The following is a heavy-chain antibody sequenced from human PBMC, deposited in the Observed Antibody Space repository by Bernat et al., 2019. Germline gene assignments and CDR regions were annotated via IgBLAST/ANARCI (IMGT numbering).Heavy chain of an antibody. D-gene: IGHD3-10*01. CDR2: ISVSGGST. CDR1: GFTFSSYA. V-gene: IGHV3-23*01. Sequence: EVQLLESGGGLVQPGGSLRLSCAASGFTFSSYAMSWVRQAPGKGLEWVSAISVSGGSTYYADAVKGRFTISRDNSKNTLYLQMNSLRAEDTAVYYCAKGRGSYYYGSGSFKYYYYYGMDVWGQGTTVTVSS. CDR3: AKGRGSYYYGSGSFKYYYYYGMDV. J-gene: IGHJ6*02.